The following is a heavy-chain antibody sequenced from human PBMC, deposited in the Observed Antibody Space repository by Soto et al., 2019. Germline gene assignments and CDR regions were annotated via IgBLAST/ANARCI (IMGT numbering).Heavy chain of an antibody. CDR3: AQRLRTSNGWGTFDY. V-gene: IGHV2-5*02. D-gene: IGHD3-16*01. CDR2: ICWDDDK. J-gene: IGHJ4*02. Sequence: GLDLECVAFICWDDDKRYLPSLKSRLTITKDTSNNQVVLTLTNMDPVDTATYYCAQRLRTSNGWGTFDYWGQGIVVTVSS.